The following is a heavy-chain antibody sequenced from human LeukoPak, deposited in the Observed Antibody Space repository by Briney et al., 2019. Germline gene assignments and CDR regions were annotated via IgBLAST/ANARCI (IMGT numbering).Heavy chain of an antibody. CDR3: ARWCSSTSCYIYYMDV. V-gene: IGHV3-21*01. Sequence: PGGSLRLSCAASGFTFSSYSMNWVRQAPGKGLEWVSSISSSSSYISYADSVKGRFTISRDNAKNSLYLQMNSLRAEDTAVYYCARWCSSTSCYIYYMDVWGKGTTVTVSS. D-gene: IGHD2-2*02. J-gene: IGHJ6*03. CDR2: ISSSSSYI. CDR1: GFTFSSYS.